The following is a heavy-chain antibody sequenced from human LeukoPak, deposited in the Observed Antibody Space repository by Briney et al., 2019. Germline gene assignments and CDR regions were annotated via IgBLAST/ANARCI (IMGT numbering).Heavy chain of an antibody. D-gene: IGHD2-2*01. Sequence: GESLQISCKGSGYSFTSYWIGWVRQLPGKGLEWMGIIYPGDSDTRYSPSFQGQVTISADKSISTAYLQWSSLKASDTAMYYCARQLYCGGTSCYEAVDSLDFWGQGTMVTVSS. CDR3: ARQLYCGGTSCYEAVDSLDF. V-gene: IGHV5-51*01. CDR1: GYSFTSYW. J-gene: IGHJ3*01. CDR2: IYPGDSDT.